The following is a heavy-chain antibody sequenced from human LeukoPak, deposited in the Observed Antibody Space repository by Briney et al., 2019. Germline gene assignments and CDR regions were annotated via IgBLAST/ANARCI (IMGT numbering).Heavy chain of an antibody. CDR1: GCTFSNYA. J-gene: IGHJ4*02. CDR2: ISGSGGST. D-gene: IGHD2-8*01. CDR3: AKGGVSILYHFDY. Sequence: GSLRLSCAASGCTFSNYAISWVRQAPGKGLQWVSAISGSGGSTYYADSVKGRFTISRDNSKNTLYLQMTSLRAEDTALYYCAKGGVSILYHFDYWGQGTLVTVSS. V-gene: IGHV3-23*01.